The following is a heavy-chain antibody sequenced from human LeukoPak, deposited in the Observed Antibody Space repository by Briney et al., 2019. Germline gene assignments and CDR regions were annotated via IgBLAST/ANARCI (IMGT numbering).Heavy chain of an antibody. V-gene: IGHV3-48*03. CDR1: GLTFSGYE. J-gene: IGHJ4*02. D-gene: IGHD6-13*01. CDR2: ISSSGSTI. CDR3: ARDYERGGSSSVDY. Sequence: QPGGSLRLSCAASGLTFSGYEMSWVRQAPGKGLEWGSDISSSGSTIYYADSVKGRFTISRDNAKNSLYLQMNSLRAEDTAVYYCARDYERGGSSSVDYWGQGNLVTVSS.